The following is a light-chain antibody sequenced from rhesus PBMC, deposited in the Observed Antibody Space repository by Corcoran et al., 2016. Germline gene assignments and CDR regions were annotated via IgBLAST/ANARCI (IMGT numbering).Light chain of an antibody. CDR3: QQYNDLLFT. V-gene: IGKV3-40*03. CDR1: ESVGSY. J-gene: IGKJ3*01. Sequence: EIVMTQSPATLSLSPGETATLSCRASESVGSYLAWYQQKPGQAPKLLVHSAYFRATGIPDRFRGSGSRTEFTLTISSLEPEDVGVYHCQQYNDLLFTFGPGTKLDIK. CDR2: SAY.